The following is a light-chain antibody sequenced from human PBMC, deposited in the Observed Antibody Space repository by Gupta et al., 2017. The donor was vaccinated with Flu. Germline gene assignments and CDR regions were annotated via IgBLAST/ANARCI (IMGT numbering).Light chain of an antibody. J-gene: IGKJ2*01. CDR2: DAS. Sequence: EIVLTQSPATLSSSPGERATLSCRASQSVGTYLAWYQQKPGQTPRLLIYDASNRATGIPARFSGSGSGTDFTLTISSLEPEDFAVYYCQKRSNWPPYTFGQGTRLDI. CDR3: QKRSNWPPYT. CDR1: QSVGTY. V-gene: IGKV3-11*01.